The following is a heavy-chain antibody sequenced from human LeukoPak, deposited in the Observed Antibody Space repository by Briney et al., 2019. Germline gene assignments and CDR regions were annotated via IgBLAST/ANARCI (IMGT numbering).Heavy chain of an antibody. CDR1: GFTFSNYA. CDR2: MSGSGGVT. D-gene: IGHD1-26*01. Sequence: PGGSLRLSCAASGFTFSNYAMSWVRQAPGKGLEWVSGMSGSGGVTYYADSVKGRFTISRDNSKNTLYLQMNSLRAEDTAVYYCAKDLGRIVGATFDYWGQGTLVTVSS. J-gene: IGHJ4*02. CDR3: AKDLGRIVGATFDY. V-gene: IGHV3-23*01.